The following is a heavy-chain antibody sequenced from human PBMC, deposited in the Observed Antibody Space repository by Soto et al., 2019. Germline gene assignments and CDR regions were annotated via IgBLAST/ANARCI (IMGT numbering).Heavy chain of an antibody. CDR2: ISGSGGST. J-gene: IGHJ4*02. CDR1: GFPFSSYS. CDR3: AKVRGGDFDY. V-gene: IGHV3-23*01. D-gene: IGHD2-21*01. Sequence: GGSLSLSCAASGFPFSSYSMSWVRQAPGKGLEWVSAISGSGGSTYYADSVKGRFTISRDNSKNTLYLQMNSLRAEDTAVYYCAKVRGGDFDYWGQGTLVTVSS.